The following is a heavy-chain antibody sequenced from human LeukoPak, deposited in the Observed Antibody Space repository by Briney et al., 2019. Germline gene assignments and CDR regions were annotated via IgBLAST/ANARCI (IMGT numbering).Heavy chain of an antibody. J-gene: IGHJ3*02. V-gene: IGHV3-7*01. CDR2: IKEGKSEI. CDR3: AREDSNYGGAFDI. D-gene: IGHD4-23*01. Sequence: GGSLRLSCAASGTTCSSSWMSWFRQPPGKGLEWVAHIKEGKSEIYYVDSVKGRFTISTDNARNSLYLQMNSLRAEDTGVYYCAREDSNYGGAFDIWGQGTMVTVSS. CDR1: GTTCSSSW.